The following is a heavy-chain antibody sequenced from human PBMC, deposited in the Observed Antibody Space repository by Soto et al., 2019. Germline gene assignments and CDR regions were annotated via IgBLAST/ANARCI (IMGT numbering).Heavy chain of an antibody. V-gene: IGHV4-59*02. CDR1: GGSVSSYY. Sequence: TSETLSLTCTVSGGSVSSYYWSWIRQSPGKGLEWIGQMSHSGRTHFNPSLKSRVTISVDTSKNQFSLKMSSVTAADTALYYCARVERGTATTVVDAFDIWGPGTMVTVSS. D-gene: IGHD1-1*01. CDR2: MSHSGRT. J-gene: IGHJ3*02. CDR3: ARVERGTATTVVDAFDI.